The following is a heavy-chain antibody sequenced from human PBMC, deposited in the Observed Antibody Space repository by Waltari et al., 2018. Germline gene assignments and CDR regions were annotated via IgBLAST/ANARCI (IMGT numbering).Heavy chain of an antibody. CDR3: VIGAQHVSNWYASEYFQH. V-gene: IGHV3-74*01. J-gene: IGHJ1*01. D-gene: IGHD6-13*01. CDR2: INTDGSTT. CDR1: GFTFSSYW. Sequence: EVQLVESGGGLVQPGGSLRLSCAASGFTFSSYWMHWVRQAPGKGLVSVSDINTDGSTTNYADSVKGRFTISRDNAKNTLYLQMDSLRAEETAVYYCVIGAQHVSNWYASEYFQHWGQGTLVTVSS.